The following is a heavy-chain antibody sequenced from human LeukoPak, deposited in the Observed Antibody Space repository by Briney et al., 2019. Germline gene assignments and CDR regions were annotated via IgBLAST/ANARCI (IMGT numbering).Heavy chain of an antibody. CDR3: ARARYSYGYWAYFDY. J-gene: IGHJ4*02. CDR2: INQDGSEK. Sequence: PGESLRLSCAASGFTFSSYWMSWVRQAPGKGLEWVANINQDGSEKYYVDSVKGRFTISRDNAKNSLYLQMNSLRAEDTAVYYCARARYSYGYWAYFDYWGQGTLVTVSS. D-gene: IGHD5-18*01. CDR1: GFTFSSYW. V-gene: IGHV3-7*01.